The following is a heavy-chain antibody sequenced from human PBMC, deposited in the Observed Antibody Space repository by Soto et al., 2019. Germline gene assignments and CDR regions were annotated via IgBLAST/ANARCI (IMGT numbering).Heavy chain of an antibody. CDR2: TYYRSKWYN. CDR3: TRATWLDYAFDI. V-gene: IGHV6-1*01. J-gene: IGHJ3*02. CDR1: VDSVSSDSAA. Sequence: SQTLSLTCAISVDSVSSDSAAWNWIRQSTSRGLEWLGRTYYRSKWYNDYVGSVKSRITINPDTSKNQFSLQLNSMTPEDTAVYYCTRATWLDYAFDIWGQGTMVTVSS. D-gene: IGHD6-19*01.